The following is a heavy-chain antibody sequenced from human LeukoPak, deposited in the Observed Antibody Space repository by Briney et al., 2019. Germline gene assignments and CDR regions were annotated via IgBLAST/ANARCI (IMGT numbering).Heavy chain of an antibody. CDR3: AKEAFAVVPAARSDY. CDR2: VGGSTGGT. J-gene: IGHJ4*02. CDR1: GFTFSSYG. Sequence: PGGSLRLSCAASGFTFSSYGMHWVRRAPGKGLEWVSAVGGSTGGTYYADSVKGRFTISRDNSKNTLYLQMNSLRAEDTAVYYCAKEAFAVVPAARSDYWGQGTLVTVSP. V-gene: IGHV3-23*01. D-gene: IGHD2-2*01.